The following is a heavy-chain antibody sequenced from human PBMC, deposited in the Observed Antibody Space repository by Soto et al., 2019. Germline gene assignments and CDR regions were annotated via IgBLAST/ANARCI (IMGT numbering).Heavy chain of an antibody. CDR2: ISGSGGST. CDR1: GFTFSSYA. V-gene: IGHV3-23*01. J-gene: IGHJ5*02. Sequence: VQLLESGGGLVQPGGSLRLSCAASGFTFSSYAMSWVRQAPGKGLEWVSAISGSGGSTYYADSVKGRFTISRDNSKNTLYLQMNSLRAEDTAVYYCAKESGSRKRGTNNWFDPWGQGTLVTVSS. CDR3: AKESGSRKRGTNNWFDP. D-gene: IGHD1-26*01.